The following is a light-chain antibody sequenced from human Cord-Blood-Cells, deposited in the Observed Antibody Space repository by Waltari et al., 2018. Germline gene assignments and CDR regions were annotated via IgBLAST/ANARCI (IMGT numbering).Light chain of an antibody. V-gene: IGKV1-39*01. Sequence: DLQMTQYPSSLSASVGDRVTITCRASQSISRHLNWYKQKPGKAPKLLIYGASSLQIGVPERFSGNGSGTDFTLTISSLQPEDFATYYFQQSYSTPPTFGQVTKVEIK. CDR1: QSISRH. J-gene: IGKJ1*01. CDR2: GAS. CDR3: QQSYSTPPT.